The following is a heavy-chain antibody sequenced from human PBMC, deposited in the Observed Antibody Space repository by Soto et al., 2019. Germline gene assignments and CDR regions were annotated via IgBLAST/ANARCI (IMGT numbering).Heavy chain of an antibody. CDR2: IDPSDFYT. Sequence: PGESLKISCKGSGYSFTSYWISWVRQMPGKGLEWMGRIDPSDFYTNYSPSFQGHVTISADKSISTAYLQWSSLKASDTAMYYCARRLDCSGGSCYPWAFDIWGQGTMVTVSS. D-gene: IGHD2-15*01. CDR3: ARRLDCSGGSCYPWAFDI. CDR1: GYSFTSYW. J-gene: IGHJ3*02. V-gene: IGHV5-10-1*01.